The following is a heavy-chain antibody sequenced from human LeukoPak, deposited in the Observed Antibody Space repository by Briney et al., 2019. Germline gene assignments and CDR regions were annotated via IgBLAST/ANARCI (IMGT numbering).Heavy chain of an antibody. CDR2: NSGRDGSK. V-gene: IGHV3-23*01. J-gene: IGHJ3*01. D-gene: IGHD5-18*01. Sequence: GGSLSLSCAASGFTFFRHSMTWVRQAPGKGLEWVSVNSGRDGSKYYADSVKGRFTISRDNSRNTLYLQMNSLRAEDTAIYYCAKHRRYTYGFDAFDVWGQGTMVTVSS. CDR1: GFTFFRHS. CDR3: AKHRRYTYGFDAFDV.